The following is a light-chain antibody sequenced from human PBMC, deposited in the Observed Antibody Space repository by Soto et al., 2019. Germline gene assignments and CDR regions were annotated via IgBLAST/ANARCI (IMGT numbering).Light chain of an antibody. Sequence: EIVLTQSPATLSLSPGERATLSCRASQSISTYLAWYQQKPGQAPRLLIYDASNRATGIPARFSGSGSGTDFTLTINSLEPEDFAVYYCQQRSSWLFGGGTKVEIK. CDR2: DAS. CDR1: QSISTY. V-gene: IGKV3-11*01. CDR3: QQRSSWL. J-gene: IGKJ4*01.